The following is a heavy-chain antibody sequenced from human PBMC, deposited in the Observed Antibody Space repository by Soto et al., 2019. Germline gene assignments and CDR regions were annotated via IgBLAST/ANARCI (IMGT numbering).Heavy chain of an antibody. Sequence: LRLSCAASGFTFSSYSMNWVRQAPGKGLEWVSSISSSSYIYYADSVKGRFTISRDNAKNSLYLQMNSLRAEDTAVYYCARDGPGYCSSTSCYLNWFDPWGQGTLVTVSS. CDR3: ARDGPGYCSSTSCYLNWFDP. CDR2: ISSSSYI. V-gene: IGHV3-21*01. CDR1: GFTFSSYS. J-gene: IGHJ5*02. D-gene: IGHD2-2*01.